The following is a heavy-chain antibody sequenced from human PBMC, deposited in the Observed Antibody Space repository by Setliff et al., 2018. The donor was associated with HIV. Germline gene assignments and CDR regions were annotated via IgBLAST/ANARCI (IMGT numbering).Heavy chain of an antibody. CDR3: ARLLRGGGDYFDY. V-gene: IGHV4-34*01. D-gene: IGHD3-10*01. CDR2: INHSGST. CDR1: GGSFNDYY. J-gene: IGHJ4*02. Sequence: SETLSLTCTVYGGSFNDYYWTWIRQPPGKGLEWIGEINHSGSTNYNPSLKSRVTISVDTSKNQFSLKLSSATAADTAIYYCARLLRGGGDYFDYWGQGTLVTVSS.